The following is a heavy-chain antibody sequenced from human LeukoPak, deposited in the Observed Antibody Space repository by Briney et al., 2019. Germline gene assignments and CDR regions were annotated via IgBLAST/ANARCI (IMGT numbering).Heavy chain of an antibody. J-gene: IGHJ4*02. V-gene: IGHV3-21*01. CDR1: GFTFSSYS. CDR3: ARDGRSTSYRGIDY. CDR2: ISSSSSYI. Sequence: GGSLRLSCAASGFTFSSYSMNWVRQAPGKGPEWVSSISSSSSYIYYADSVKGRFTISRDNAKNSLYLQMNSLRAEDTAVYYCARDGRSTSYRGIDYWGQGTLVTVSS. D-gene: IGHD2-2*01.